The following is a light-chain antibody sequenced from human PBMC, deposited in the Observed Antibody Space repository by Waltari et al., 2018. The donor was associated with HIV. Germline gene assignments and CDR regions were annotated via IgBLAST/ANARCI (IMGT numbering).Light chain of an antibody. CDR2: VYNDGSH. Sequence: QRVLTQSPSASASLGASVTLTCTLSSDFSDYAIAWHQQHPEKAARYLRKVYNDGSHYPADGTPDLFSGYSSAAGRYLYIASLQSEDEADYYCQTWGSGIWVFGGGTKLTVL. V-gene: IGLV4-69*01. J-gene: IGLJ3*02. CDR1: SDFSDYA. CDR3: QTWGSGIWV.